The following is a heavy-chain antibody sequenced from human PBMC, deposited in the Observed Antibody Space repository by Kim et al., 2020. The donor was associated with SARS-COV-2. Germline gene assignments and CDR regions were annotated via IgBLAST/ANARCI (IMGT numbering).Heavy chain of an antibody. J-gene: IGHJ4*02. CDR2: ISTNGETK. CDR1: GFTFSHSA. D-gene: IGHD6-19*01. CDR3: VRASGWLTRY. V-gene: IGHV3-43*02. Sequence: GGSLRLSCAASGFTFSHSAMHWVRQAPGKGLEWVSRISTNGETKYYADSVKGRFTISIDNSKNSLYLQMNSLRTEDTALYYCVRASGWLTRYWGKGTLVTVSS.